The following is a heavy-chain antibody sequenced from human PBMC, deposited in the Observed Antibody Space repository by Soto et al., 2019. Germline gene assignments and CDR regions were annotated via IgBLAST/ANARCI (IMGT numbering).Heavy chain of an antibody. V-gene: IGHV1-58*01. D-gene: IGHD1-26*01. Sequence: ASVKVSCKASGFTFTSSAVQWVRQARGQRLEWIGWIVVGSGNTNYAQKFQERVTITRDMSTSTAYMELSSLRSEDTAVYYCAAHGTGSGSYLLLDYWGQGTLVTVSS. J-gene: IGHJ4*02. CDR1: GFTFTSSA. CDR2: IVVGSGNT. CDR3: AAHGTGSGSYLLLDY.